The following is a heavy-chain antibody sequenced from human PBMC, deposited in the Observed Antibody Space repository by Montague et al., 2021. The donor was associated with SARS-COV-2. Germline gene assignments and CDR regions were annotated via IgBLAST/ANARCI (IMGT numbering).Heavy chain of an antibody. Sequence: SETRSLTCTVSGGSISSSSYYWGWIRQPPGKGLEWIGSIYYSGSTYYNPSLKGRVTISVDTSKNQFSLKLSSVTAADTAVYYCARRSYDILTGYSIPNWFDPWGQGTLVTVSS. CDR3: ARRSYDILTGYSIPNWFDP. CDR2: IYYSGST. CDR1: GGSISSSSYY. J-gene: IGHJ5*02. D-gene: IGHD3-9*01. V-gene: IGHV4-39*01.